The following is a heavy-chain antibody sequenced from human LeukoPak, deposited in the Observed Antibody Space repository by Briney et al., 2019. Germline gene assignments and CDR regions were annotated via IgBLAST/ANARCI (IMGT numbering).Heavy chain of an antibody. D-gene: IGHD1-26*01. CDR1: GFTFGDYA. Sequence: GGSLRLSCTASGFTFGDYAMSWFRQAPGKGLEWVGSIRSKAYGGTTEYAASVKGRFTISRDDSKSIAYLQMNSLKTEDTAVYYCTRGGELLLLDYWGQGTLVTVSS. CDR3: TRGGELLLLDY. V-gene: IGHV3-49*03. J-gene: IGHJ4*02. CDR2: IRSKAYGGTT.